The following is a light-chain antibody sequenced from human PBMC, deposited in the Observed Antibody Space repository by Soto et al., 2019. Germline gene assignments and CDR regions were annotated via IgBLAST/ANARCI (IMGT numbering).Light chain of an antibody. CDR3: QKYNSDPWT. CDR1: QGISNY. J-gene: IGKJ1*01. V-gene: IGKV1-27*01. CDR2: AAS. Sequence: DIQMTQSPSSLPTSVGDRVTITRRASQGISNYLAWYQQTKGKVPKILIYAASTLQSGVPSRFSGSGSGTDFTLTISRLQPEDVETYYCQKYNSDPWTFGQGTKVDIK.